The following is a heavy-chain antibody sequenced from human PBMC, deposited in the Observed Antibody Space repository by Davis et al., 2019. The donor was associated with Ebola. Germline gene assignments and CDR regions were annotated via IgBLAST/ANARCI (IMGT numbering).Heavy chain of an antibody. CDR3: VRTYLLNWFDP. CDR1: GGTFTNYG. J-gene: IGHJ5*02. Sequence: ASVKVSCKASGGTFTNYGISWVRQAPGQGLEWMGWISAYNGNTDYVQRLQGRLTMTTDTSTSTAYMELRNPTSDDTAVYYCVRTYLLNWFDPWGQGTLVTVSS. V-gene: IGHV1-18*01. D-gene: IGHD2-2*02. CDR2: ISAYNGNT.